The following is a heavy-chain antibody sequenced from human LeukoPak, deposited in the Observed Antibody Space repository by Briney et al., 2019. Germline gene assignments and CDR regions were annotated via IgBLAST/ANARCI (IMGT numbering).Heavy chain of an antibody. CDR2: IRSKANSYAT. D-gene: IGHD3-3*02. V-gene: IGHV3-73*01. CDR3: IAPREGFDY. J-gene: IGHJ4*02. CDR1: GFTFSGSA. Sequence: PGGSLRLSCAASGFTFSGSAMHWVRQASGKGLEWVGRIRSKANSYATAYAASVKGRFTISRDDSKNTAYLQMNSLKTEDTAVYYCIAPREGFDYWGQRTLVTVSS.